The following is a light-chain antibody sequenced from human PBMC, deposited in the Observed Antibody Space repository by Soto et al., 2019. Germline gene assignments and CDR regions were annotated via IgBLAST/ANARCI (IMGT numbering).Light chain of an antibody. CDR3: QQYNSYLWT. J-gene: IGKJ1*01. CDR1: QSISSW. Sequence: DIQMTQSLSTLSAYVGDKVTITCRASQSISSWLAWYQQKPVKAPKLLIYDASSLESGVPSRFSGSGSGTEFTLTISSLQPDDFATYYCQQYNSYLWTFGQGTKVDIK. CDR2: DAS. V-gene: IGKV1-5*01.